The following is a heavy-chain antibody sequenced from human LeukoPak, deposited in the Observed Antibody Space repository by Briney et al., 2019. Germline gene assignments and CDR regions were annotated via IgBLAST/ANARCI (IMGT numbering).Heavy chain of an antibody. Sequence: SETLSLTCTLSGGFISSSSYYWGWVRQAPGKGLEWIGSKYYSGSSYFNPSLKSRVTISVDTSKNQFSLKLSSVTAADTAVYYCAGHIVVVTGVPTGIVGATEAFDIWGQGTMVTVSS. D-gene: IGHD2-21*02. CDR3: AGHIVVVTGVPTGIVGATEAFDI. CDR2: KYYSGSS. V-gene: IGHV4-39*07. J-gene: IGHJ3*02. CDR1: GGFISSSSYY.